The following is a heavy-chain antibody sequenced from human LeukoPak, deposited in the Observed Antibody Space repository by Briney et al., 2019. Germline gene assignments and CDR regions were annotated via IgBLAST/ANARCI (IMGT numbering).Heavy chain of an antibody. Sequence: SVKVSCKASGGTFSSYAISWVRQAPGQGLEWMGGIIPIFGTANYAQKFQGRVTITTDESTSTAYMELSSLRSEDTAVYYCARETWYYYDSGGYNHYYYYYMDVWGKGTTVTVSS. CDR1: GGTFSSYA. D-gene: IGHD3-22*01. CDR2: IIPIFGTA. CDR3: ARETWYYYDSGGYNHYYYYYMDV. J-gene: IGHJ6*03. V-gene: IGHV1-69*05.